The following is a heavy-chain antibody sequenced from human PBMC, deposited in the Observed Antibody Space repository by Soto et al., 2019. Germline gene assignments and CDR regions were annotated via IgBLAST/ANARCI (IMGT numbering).Heavy chain of an antibody. CDR3: LMSIEYSSSLLYYYYYMDV. J-gene: IGHJ6*03. Sequence: SETLSLTCTVSGGSISSYYWSWIRQPPGKGLEWIGYIYYSGSTNYNPSLKSRVTISVDTSKNQFSLKLSSVTAADTAVYFCLMSIEYSSSLLYYYYYMDVWGKGTTVTVSS. CDR1: GGSISSYY. V-gene: IGHV4-59*01. D-gene: IGHD6-6*01. CDR2: IYYSGST.